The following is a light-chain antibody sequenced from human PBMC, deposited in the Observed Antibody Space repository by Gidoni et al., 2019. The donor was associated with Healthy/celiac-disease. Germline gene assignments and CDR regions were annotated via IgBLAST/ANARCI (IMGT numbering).Light chain of an antibody. CDR2: SNN. J-gene: IGLJ2*01. V-gene: IGLV1-44*01. Sequence: QSVLTQPTSASGTPGQRVTISCSGSSSNIGSNTVNWYHQLPGTAPNLLIYSNNQRPSWVPDRFSGSKSGTSASLAISGLQSEDEADYYCAAWDDSLNGFVVFGGGTKLTVL. CDR1: SSNIGSNT. CDR3: AAWDDSLNGFVV.